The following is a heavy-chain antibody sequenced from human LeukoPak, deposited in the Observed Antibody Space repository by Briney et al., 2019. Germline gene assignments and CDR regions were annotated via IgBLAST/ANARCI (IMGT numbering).Heavy chain of an antibody. CDR1: GFTFRSYW. Sequence: GGSLRLSCAASGFTFRSYWMSWVRQAPGKGLEWVANIKQDGSEKYYADSVKGRFTISRDNVENSLYLEMNSLTDDDTALYYCTRVEPTKSDDCWGQGTLVTVSS. CDR3: TRVEPTKSDDC. V-gene: IGHV3-7*01. J-gene: IGHJ4*02. CDR2: IKQDGSEK. D-gene: IGHD1-14*01.